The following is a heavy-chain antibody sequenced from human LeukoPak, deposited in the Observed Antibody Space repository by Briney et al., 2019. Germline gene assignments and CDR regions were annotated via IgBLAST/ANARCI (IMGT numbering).Heavy chain of an antibody. CDR2: TNPNSGNT. D-gene: IGHD6-19*01. V-gene: IGHV1-8*03. CDR3: ARGQGSGWSDFDY. CDR1: GYTFTRYD. Sequence: ASVKVSCKASGYTFTRYDINWVRQATGQGLEWMGWTNPNSGNTGYAQNFQGRVTITRNTSISTAYMELSSLRSEDTAMYYCARGQGSGWSDFDYWGQGTLVTVSS. J-gene: IGHJ4*02.